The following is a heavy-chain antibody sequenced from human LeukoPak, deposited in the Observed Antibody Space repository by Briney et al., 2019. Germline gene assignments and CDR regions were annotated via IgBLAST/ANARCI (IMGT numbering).Heavy chain of an antibody. D-gene: IGHD3-10*01. CDR1: SASINSSPYF. CDR2: FSYSGTT. V-gene: IGHV4-39*01. J-gene: IGHJ4*02. CDR3: AANSADYNTLGSSYKV. Sequence: RSSETLSLTRTVSSASINSSPYFWAWIRQSPGKGLEWIGSFSYSGTTYYNPSLKSRVTISVDTSKNQFSLKLNSVTAADTAVFYCAANSADYNTLGSSYKVWGQGTLVTVSS.